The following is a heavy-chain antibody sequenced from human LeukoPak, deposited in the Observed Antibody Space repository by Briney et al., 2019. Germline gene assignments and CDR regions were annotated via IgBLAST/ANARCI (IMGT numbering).Heavy chain of an antibody. J-gene: IGHJ3*02. Sequence: ASVKVSCKASGGTFSSYAISWVRQAPGQGLEWMGRIIPIFGTANYAQKFQGRVTITTDESTSTAYMELSSLRSEDTAVYYCARQGRGGGDCCYDAFDIWGRGTMVTVSS. CDR2: IIPIFGTA. CDR3: ARQGRGGGDCCYDAFDI. V-gene: IGHV1-69*05. CDR1: GGTFSSYA. D-gene: IGHD2-21*01.